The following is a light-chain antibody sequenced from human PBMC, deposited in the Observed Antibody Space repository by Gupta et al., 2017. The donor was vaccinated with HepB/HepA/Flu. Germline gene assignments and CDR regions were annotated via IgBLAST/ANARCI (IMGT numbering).Light chain of an antibody. CDR3: VLFMGSGIWM. Sequence: QTVVTQEPSFSVSPGGTVTLTCGLTSGSVSISSFPSWYQQTPGQVPRTLIYNTNTRSAGVPDRFSGSIRGTKAALTITGAQADDEADYYCVLFMGSGIWMSGGGIRLTVL. CDR2: NTN. J-gene: IGLJ3*02. CDR1: SGSVSISSF. V-gene: IGLV8-61*01.